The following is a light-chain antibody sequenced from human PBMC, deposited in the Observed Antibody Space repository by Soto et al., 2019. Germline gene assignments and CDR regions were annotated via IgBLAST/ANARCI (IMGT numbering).Light chain of an antibody. Sequence: QSVLPQPPSASGTPAQRVAPSCSGRSSNIGSNYADCYQQLPGTAPSLLIYRNNQRPSGVPDRFSGSKSGTSASLAISGLRSEDEADYYCAAWDDSLSGYVFGTGTKVPVL. CDR1: SSNIGSNY. V-gene: IGLV1-47*01. J-gene: IGLJ1*01. CDR3: AAWDDSLSGYV. CDR2: RNN.